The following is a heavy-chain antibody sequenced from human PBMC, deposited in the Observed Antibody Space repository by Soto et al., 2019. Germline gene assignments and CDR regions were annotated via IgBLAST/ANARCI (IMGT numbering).Heavy chain of an antibody. V-gene: IGHV4-4*07. CDR1: GGSMNDYY. D-gene: IGHD2-15*01. CDR3: ASGSIVYRYYGLDL. Sequence: ASETLSLTCTVSGGSMNDYYWSWIRQPAGKGLEWIGRIFTSGNTNYNPSLRSRLTMSVDTSTNQVSLRLTSVTAADTAVYYCASGSIVYRYYGLDLWGQGTTVTVSS. CDR2: IFTSGNT. J-gene: IGHJ6*02.